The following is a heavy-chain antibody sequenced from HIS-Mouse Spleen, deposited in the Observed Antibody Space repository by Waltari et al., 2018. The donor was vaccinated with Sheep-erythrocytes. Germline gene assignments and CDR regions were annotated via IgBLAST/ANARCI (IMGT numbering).Heavy chain of an antibody. V-gene: IGHV3-21*01. CDR3: ARDTGTDAFDI. Sequence: EVQLVESGGGLVKPGGSLRLSCAASGFTFSSYSMNWVRQAPGRGLEWGSAIISSSSYKSYADSVKGRFTIYRENAKNSLYLQMNSLRAEDTAVYYCARDTGTDAFDIWGQGTMVTVSS. D-gene: IGHD1-1*01. J-gene: IGHJ3*02. CDR1: GFTFSSYS. CDR2: IISSSSYK.